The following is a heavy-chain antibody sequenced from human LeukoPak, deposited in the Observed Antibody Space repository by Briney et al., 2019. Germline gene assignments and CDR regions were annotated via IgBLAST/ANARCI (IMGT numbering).Heavy chain of an antibody. J-gene: IGHJ3*02. CDR1: GDSIDKFY. Sequence: PSETLSLTCTVSGDSIDKFYWSWIRQPPGKGLEWIGYIYYSGNTKYSPSLESRVTISIDTSRNQFSLSLSSVTAADTAVYYCAREQGLPAVLTVDGFDIWGQGTVVTVSS. CDR3: AREQGLPAVLTVDGFDI. CDR2: IYYSGNT. V-gene: IGHV4-59*01. D-gene: IGHD4-23*01.